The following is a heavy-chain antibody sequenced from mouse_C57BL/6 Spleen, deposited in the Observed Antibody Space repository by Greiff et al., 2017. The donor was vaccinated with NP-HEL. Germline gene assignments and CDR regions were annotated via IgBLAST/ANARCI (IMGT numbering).Heavy chain of an antibody. CDR3: AREGLRRDFAY. J-gene: IGHJ3*01. V-gene: IGHV3-6*01. CDR2: ISYDGSN. D-gene: IGHD2-4*01. CDR1: GYSITSGYY. Sequence: EVKLEESGPGLVKPSQSLSLTCSVTGYSITSGYYWNWIRQFPGNKLEWMGYISYDGSNNYNPSLKNRISITRDTSKNQFFLKLNSVTTEDTATYYCAREGLRRDFAYWGQGTLVTVSA.